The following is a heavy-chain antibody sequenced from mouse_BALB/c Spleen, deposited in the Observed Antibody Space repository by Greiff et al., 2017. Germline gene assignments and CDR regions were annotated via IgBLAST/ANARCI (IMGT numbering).Heavy chain of an antibody. V-gene: IGHV1S81*02. J-gene: IGHJ4*01. D-gene: IGHD2-10*02. CDR2: INPSNGGT. CDR1: GYTFTSYY. CDR3: TRRYGKSYAMDY. Sequence: QVQLQQSGAELVKPGASVKLSCKASGYTFTSYYMYWVKQRPGQGLEWIGEINPSNGGTNFNEKFKSKATLTVDKSSSTAYMQLSSLTSEDSAVYYCTRRYGKSYAMDYWGQGTSVTGSS.